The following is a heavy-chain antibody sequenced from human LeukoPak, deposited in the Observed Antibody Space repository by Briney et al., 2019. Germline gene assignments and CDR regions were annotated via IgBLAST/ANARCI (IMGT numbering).Heavy chain of an antibody. J-gene: IGHJ1*01. CDR3: ARHASLRSPLVY. Sequence: PSEPLSLTCSVSGGSISSSSYYWGWIRQPPGKGLEWIGTVYYSGSTYYNPSLKSRVTISVDLSKNQFSLKLSSVTAAETAVYYCARHASLRSPLVYWGQGILVTVSS. CDR1: GGSISSSSYY. V-gene: IGHV4-39*01. CDR2: VYYSGST. D-gene: IGHD3-16*01.